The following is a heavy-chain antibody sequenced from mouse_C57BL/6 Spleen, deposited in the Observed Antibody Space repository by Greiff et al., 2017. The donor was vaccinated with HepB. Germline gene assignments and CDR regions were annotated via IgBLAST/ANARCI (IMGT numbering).Heavy chain of an antibody. CDR1: VYTFTSYT. J-gene: IGHJ1*03. Sequence: QVTLQVCGAELARPGASVKMSCKASVYTFTSYTMHWVKQRPGQGLEWIGYINPSSGYTKYNQKFKDKATLTADKSSSTAYMQLSSLTSEDSAVYYCAREGRDFDVWGTGTTVTVSS. V-gene: IGHV1-4*01. CDR3: AREGRDFDV. CDR2: INPSSGYT.